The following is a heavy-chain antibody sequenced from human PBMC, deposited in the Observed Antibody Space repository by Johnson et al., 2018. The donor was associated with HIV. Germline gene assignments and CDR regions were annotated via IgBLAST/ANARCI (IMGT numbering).Heavy chain of an antibody. CDR3: AKDLGIVGAVHRTFDI. CDR1: GFTFSIYG. J-gene: IGHJ3*02. V-gene: IGHV3-30*02. CDR2: IRYDGSNK. D-gene: IGHD1-26*01. Sequence: QVPLVESGRGVVQPGGSLRLSCAASGFTFSIYGMHWVRQAPGKGLEWVAFIRYDGSNKYYADSVKGRFTISRDNSKNTLYLQMNSLRAEDTAVYYCAKDLGIVGAVHRTFDIWGQGTMVTVSS.